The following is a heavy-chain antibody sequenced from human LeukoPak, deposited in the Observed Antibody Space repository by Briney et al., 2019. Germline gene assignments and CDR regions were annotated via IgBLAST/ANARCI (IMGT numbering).Heavy chain of an antibody. CDR3: ARDLSKAAAGTEPDY. D-gene: IGHD6-13*01. CDR2: IWYDGSNK. CDR1: GFTFSSYG. J-gene: IGHJ4*02. V-gene: IGHV3-33*01. Sequence: GGSLRLSCAASGFTFSSYGMHWVRQAPGKGLEWVAVIWYDGSNKYYADSVKGRFTISRDNSKNTLYLQMNSLRAEDTAVYYCARDLSKAAAGTEPDYWGRGTLVTVSS.